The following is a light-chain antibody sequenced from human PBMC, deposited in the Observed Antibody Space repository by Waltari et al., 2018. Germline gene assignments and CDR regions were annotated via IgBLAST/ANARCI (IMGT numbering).Light chain of an antibody. CDR2: GTG. V-gene: IGLV1-40*01. J-gene: IGLJ2*01. CDR1: SSNIGAGYD. CDR3: QSYDSSLSGSV. Sequence: QSVLTQPPSVSGAPGQRVTISCTGSSSNIGAGYDVHWYQQLPGTAPKLLIHGTGTRPSGVPDRFSGSKSGTSASLAIPGLQAEDEADYYCQSYDSSLSGSVFGGGTKLTVL.